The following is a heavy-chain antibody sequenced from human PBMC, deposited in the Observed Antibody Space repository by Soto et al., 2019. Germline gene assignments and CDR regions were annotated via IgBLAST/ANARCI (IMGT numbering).Heavy chain of an antibody. CDR3: ARGYRGENSTMITCGEVITHFDY. CDR1: GYTFTGYY. J-gene: IGHJ4*02. CDR2: INPNSGGT. V-gene: IGHV1-2*04. Sequence: ASVKVSCKASGYTFTGYYMHWVRQAPGQGLEWMGWINPNSGGTNYAQKFQGWVTMTRDTSISTAYMELSRRRSDDTAVYYCARGYRGENSTMITCGEVITHFDYWGQGTLVTVSS. D-gene: IGHD3-16*02.